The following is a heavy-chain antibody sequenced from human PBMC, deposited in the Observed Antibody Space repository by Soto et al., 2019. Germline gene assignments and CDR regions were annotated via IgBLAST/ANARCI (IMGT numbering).Heavy chain of an antibody. D-gene: IGHD1-26*01. J-gene: IGHJ4*02. CDR3: ARTPLL. CDR1: GGSISSGGYY. CDR2: IYYSGSTYYN. V-gene: IGHV4-31*03. Sequence: SETLSLTCTVSGGSISSGGYYWSWIRQHPGKGLEWIGHIYYSGSTYYNYYNPSLKSRVTISVDTSKNQFSLKLSSVTAADTAVYYCARTPLLWGQGTLVTVSS.